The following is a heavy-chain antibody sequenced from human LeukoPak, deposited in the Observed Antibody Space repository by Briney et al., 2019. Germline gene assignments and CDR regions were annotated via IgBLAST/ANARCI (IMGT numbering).Heavy chain of an antibody. CDR1: GGSISSYY. CDR2: IYYSGST. D-gene: IGHD3-22*01. CDR3: ARHVDTMIVVVITQFDY. Sequence: PSETLSLTCTVSGGSISSYYWSWIRQPPGKGLEWVGYIYYSGSTNYNPSLKSRVTISVDTSKNQFSLKLSSVTAADTAVYYCARHVDTMIVVVITQFDYWGQGTLVTVSS. V-gene: IGHV4-59*01. J-gene: IGHJ4*02.